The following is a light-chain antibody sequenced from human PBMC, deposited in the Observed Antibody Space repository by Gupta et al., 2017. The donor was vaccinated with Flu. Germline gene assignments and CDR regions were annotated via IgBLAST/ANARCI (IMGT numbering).Light chain of an antibody. CDR1: QSISTW. CDR3: QHDNSCSRT. J-gene: IGKJ1*01. V-gene: IGKV1-5*03. Sequence: PSTLSASVGDRVTITCRASQSISTWLAWYQQKPGKAPNLLIYRASSLESEVPSRFSGSGSGTEFTLTIISLQPDDFATYYSQHDNSCSRTFGQGTKVEIK. CDR2: RAS.